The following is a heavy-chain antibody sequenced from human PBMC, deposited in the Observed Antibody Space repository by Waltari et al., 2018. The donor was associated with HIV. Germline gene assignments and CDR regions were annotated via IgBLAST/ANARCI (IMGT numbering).Heavy chain of an antibody. J-gene: IGHJ4*02. Sequence: QLQLQESGPGLVKPSETLSLTCTVSGDSISSRTYYWGWIRQPQGKGLEWIGSVYSGGTPHYSPSLKRRVVISVDTSKNHFSLRLSSVTAADTAVYFCASSGSSTLDNWGQGTLVCVSS. V-gene: IGHV4-39*02. CDR1: GDSISSRTYY. CDR3: ASSGSSTLDN. D-gene: IGHD6-19*01. CDR2: VYSGGTP.